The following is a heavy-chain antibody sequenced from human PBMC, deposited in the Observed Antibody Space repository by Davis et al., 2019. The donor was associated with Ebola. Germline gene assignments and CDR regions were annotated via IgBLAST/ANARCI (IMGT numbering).Heavy chain of an antibody. D-gene: IGHD5-24*01. CDR2: INPNSGGT. CDR3: TLTISENY. Sequence: AASVKVSCKASGYTFTAYYIHWVRQAPGQGLEWMGRINPNSGGTNYAQKFQGRVTMTRDTSISTAYMKLSRLRSDDTAVYYCTLTISENYWGQGTLVTVSS. V-gene: IGHV1-2*06. CDR1: GYTFTAYY. J-gene: IGHJ4*02.